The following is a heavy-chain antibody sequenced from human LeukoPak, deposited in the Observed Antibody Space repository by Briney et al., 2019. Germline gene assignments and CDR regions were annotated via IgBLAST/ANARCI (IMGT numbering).Heavy chain of an antibody. J-gene: IGHJ4*02. CDR1: GFTFSNYG. V-gene: IGHV3-23*01. CDR3: AKGRPGIDHG. D-gene: IGHD6-13*01. CDR2: ISGSGGST. Sequence: GGSLRLSCAASGFTFSNYGMSWVRQAPGKGLQWVSAISGSGGSTYYADSVKGRFTISRDNSKNTLYLQMNSLRAEDTAVYYCAKGRPGIDHGWGQGTLVTVSS.